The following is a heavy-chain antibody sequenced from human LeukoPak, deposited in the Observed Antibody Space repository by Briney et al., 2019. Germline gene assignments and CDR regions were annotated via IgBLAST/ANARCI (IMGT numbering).Heavy chain of an antibody. CDR3: ARLSWSCSGGSCDVPFDY. V-gene: IGHV4-59*08. CDR1: GGSISSYY. Sequence: SETLSLTCTISGGSISSYYWSWIRQPPGKGLEWNGYIYYSGSTNYNPSLKSRVTISVDTSKNQFSLKLSSVTAADTAVYYCARLSWSCSGGSCDVPFDYWGQGTLVTVSS. J-gene: IGHJ4*02. CDR2: IYYSGST. D-gene: IGHD2-15*01.